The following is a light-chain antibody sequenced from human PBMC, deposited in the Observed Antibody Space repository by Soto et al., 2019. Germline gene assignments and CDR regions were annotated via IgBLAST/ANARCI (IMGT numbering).Light chain of an antibody. V-gene: IGLV2-14*01. CDR2: EVR. J-gene: IGLJ1*01. CDR1: SSDVGSFNY. Sequence: QSVLAQPASVSGSPGQSITISCTGSSSDVGSFNYVSWYQQVPGKAPKLLIFEVRRRPSGVSNRFSGSKSGNTASLTISGLQAEDEADYYCNSYAGDIIRFVFGTGTKVTVL. CDR3: NSYAGDIIRFV.